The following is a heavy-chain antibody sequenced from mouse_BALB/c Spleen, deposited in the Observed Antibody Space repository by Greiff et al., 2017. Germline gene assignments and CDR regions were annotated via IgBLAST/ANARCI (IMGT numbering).Heavy chain of an antibody. CDR1: GFTFSSYG. CDR2: INSNGGST. J-gene: IGHJ4*01. CDR3: ARDRYWMDY. V-gene: IGHV5-6-3*01. D-gene: IGHD2-12*01. Sequence: EVQVVESGGGLVQPGGSLKLSCAASGFTFSSYGMSWVRQTPDKRLELVATINSNGGSTYYPDSVKGRFTISRDNAKNTLYLQMSSLKSEDTAMYYCARDRYWMDYWGQGTSVTVSS.